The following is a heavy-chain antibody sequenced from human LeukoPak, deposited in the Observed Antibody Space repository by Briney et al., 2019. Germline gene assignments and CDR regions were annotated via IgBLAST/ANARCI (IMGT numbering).Heavy chain of an antibody. CDR3: AKDGGSYSADY. CDR2: INPSDGDR. CDR1: GYTFTSYG. Sequence: ASEKVSCKASGYTFTSYGISWVRQAPGQGLEWVGIINPSDGDRRNAQKFQGRVTMTRDMSTSTVYMELSSLRSEDTAVYYCAKDGGSYSADYWGQGTLVTVSS. J-gene: IGHJ4*02. D-gene: IGHD3-10*01. V-gene: IGHV1-46*01.